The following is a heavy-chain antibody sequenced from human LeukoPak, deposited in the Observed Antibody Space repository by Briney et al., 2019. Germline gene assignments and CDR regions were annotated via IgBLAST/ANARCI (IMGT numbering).Heavy chain of an antibody. J-gene: IGHJ4*02. CDR1: GYTFTRYY. V-gene: IGHV1-46*01. CDR3: ARAGDSGSPLF. D-gene: IGHD6-25*01. Sequence: GASVKVSCKASGYTFTRYYIHWVRQAPGQGLEWMGLMNPSGGSTSYAQKFQGRVTMTRDTSTSTIYMELSSLRSEDTAVYYCARAGDSGSPLFWGQGTLVTVSS. CDR2: MNPSGGST.